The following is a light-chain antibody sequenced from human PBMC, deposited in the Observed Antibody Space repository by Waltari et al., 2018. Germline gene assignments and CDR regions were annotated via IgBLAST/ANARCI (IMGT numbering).Light chain of an antibody. CDR3: NSYTSSSTLV. CDR1: SSDVGGYDY. CDR2: DVS. J-gene: IGLJ2*01. Sequence: QSALTQPASVSGSPGHSITISCTGTSSDVGGYDYVSWYQQHTGNAPKLMIYDVSNGPSGVSNRFAGSKSGNTASLTISGLQAEDEADYYCNSYTSSSTLVFGGGTKLTVL. V-gene: IGLV2-14*03.